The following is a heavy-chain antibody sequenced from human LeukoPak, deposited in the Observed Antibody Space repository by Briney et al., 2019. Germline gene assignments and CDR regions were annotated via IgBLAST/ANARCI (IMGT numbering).Heavy chain of an antibody. CDR3: ARDTALTITPGGPDY. Sequence: ASVKVSCKASGYIFASYGISWVRQAPGQGLEWLGWISAYNGDTKYAQHLQGRVTLTTDTSTGTAYMELRSLTADDTALYYCARDTALTITPGGPDYWGPGTLITVSS. CDR2: ISAYNGDT. V-gene: IGHV1-18*01. CDR1: GYIFASYG. J-gene: IGHJ4*02. D-gene: IGHD2-8*02.